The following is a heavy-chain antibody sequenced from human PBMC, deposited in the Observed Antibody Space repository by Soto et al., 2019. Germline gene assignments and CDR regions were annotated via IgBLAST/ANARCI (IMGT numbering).Heavy chain of an antibody. CDR3: ARSPGPSAAAGRVSIWFDP. Sequence: ASVKVSCKASGYTFTSYGISWVRQAPGQGLEWMGWISAYNGNTNYAQKLQGRVTMTTDTSTSTAYMELRSLRSDDTAVYYCARSPGPSAAAGRVSIWFDPWGQGTLVTVSS. V-gene: IGHV1-18*04. CDR1: GYTFTSYG. CDR2: ISAYNGNT. J-gene: IGHJ5*02. D-gene: IGHD6-13*01.